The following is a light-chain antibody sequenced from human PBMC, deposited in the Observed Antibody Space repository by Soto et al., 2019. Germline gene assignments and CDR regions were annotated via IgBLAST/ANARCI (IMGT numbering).Light chain of an antibody. J-gene: IGLJ2*01. CDR1: SGDVGGYNY. CDR2: DVS. CDR3: CSYAGSDTWV. V-gene: IGLV2-11*01. Sequence: QSALTQPRSVSGSPGQSVTISCTGTSGDVGGYNYVSWYQQHPGKAPKLISYDVSTRPAGVPDRSFGSKSGNTASLTISGLQAEDEAEYYCCSYAGSDTWVFGGGTQLTVL.